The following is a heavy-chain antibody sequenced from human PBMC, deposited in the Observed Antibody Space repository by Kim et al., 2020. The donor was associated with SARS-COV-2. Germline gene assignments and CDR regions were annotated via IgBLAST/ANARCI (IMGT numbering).Heavy chain of an antibody. D-gene: IGHD2-2*01. CDR3: ARMGKDIVVVPAAMPDFYYYGMDV. CDR1: GYTFTGSY. J-gene: IGHJ6*02. V-gene: IGHV1-2*02. Sequence: ASVKVSCKTSGYTFTGSYMHWVRQAPGQGLEWMGWINPNSGVTNYAQKFQGRVTMTRDTSISTAYMELSRLRSDDTAVYYCARMGKDIVVVPAAMPDFYYYGMDVWGQGTTVTVSS. CDR2: INPNSGVT.